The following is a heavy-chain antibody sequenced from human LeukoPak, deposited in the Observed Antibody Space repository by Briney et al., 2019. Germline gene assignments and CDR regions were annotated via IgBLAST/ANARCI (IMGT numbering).Heavy chain of an antibody. V-gene: IGHV4-59*01. D-gene: IGHD1-26*01. J-gene: IGHJ4*02. CDR2: MYYSGST. CDR3: ARDVGATPGYFDY. Sequence: SETLSLTCTVSGGSISSYYWSWIRQPPGKGLEWIGYMYYSGSTNYNPSTNYNPSLKSRVTISVDTSKNQFSLKLSSVTAADSAVYYCARDVGATPGYFDYWGQGTLVTVSS. CDR1: GGSISSYY.